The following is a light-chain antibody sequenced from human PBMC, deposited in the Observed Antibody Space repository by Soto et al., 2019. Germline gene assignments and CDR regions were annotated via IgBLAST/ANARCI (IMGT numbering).Light chain of an antibody. CDR1: SSGVGGYNY. J-gene: IGLJ1*01. Sequence: QSAQTQPASVSGSPGQSITISCTGTSSGVGGYNYVSWYQQHPGKAPKLMIYEVSNRPSGVSNRFSGSKSGNTASLTISGLQAEDEADYYCSSYTSSSTLYVFGTGTKAPS. V-gene: IGLV2-14*01. CDR3: SSYTSSSTLYV. CDR2: EVS.